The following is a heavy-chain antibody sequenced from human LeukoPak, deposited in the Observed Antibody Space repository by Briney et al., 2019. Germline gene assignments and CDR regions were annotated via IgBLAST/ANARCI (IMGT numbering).Heavy chain of an antibody. D-gene: IGHD1-26*01. CDR1: GGSISSYY. V-gene: IGHV4-59*08. CDR3: ARYGGSGGSYSYYYYYGMDV. Sequence: SETLSLTCTVSGGSISSYYWSWIRQPPGKGLEWIGYIYYSGSTNYNPSLKSRVTISVDTSKNQFSLKLSSVTAADTAVYYCARYGGSGGSYSYYYYYGMDVWGQGTTVTVSS. CDR2: IYYSGST. J-gene: IGHJ6*02.